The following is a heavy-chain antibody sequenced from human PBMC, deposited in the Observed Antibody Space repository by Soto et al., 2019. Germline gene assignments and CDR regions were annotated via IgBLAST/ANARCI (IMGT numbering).Heavy chain of an antibody. CDR3: SSLWSDLDY. CDR1: GFNASRGY. Sequence: PGGSLRLSCAASGFNASRGYMSWVRQAPGKGLEWVSVIFSGGTTYYADSVKGRFTISRDYSKNTVYFQMNSLRAEDTAVYYCSSLWSDLDYWGQGTLVTVSS. CDR2: IFSGGTT. V-gene: IGHV3-66*01. J-gene: IGHJ4*02. D-gene: IGHD3-3*01.